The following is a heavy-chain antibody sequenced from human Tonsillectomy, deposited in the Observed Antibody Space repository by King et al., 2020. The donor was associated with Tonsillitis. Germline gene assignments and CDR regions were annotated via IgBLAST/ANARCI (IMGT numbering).Heavy chain of an antibody. CDR2: IYYSGST. J-gene: IGHJ6*02. CDR3: ARHYGVFYYGMDV. D-gene: IGHD4-17*01. Sequence: VQLQESGPGLVKPSETLSFTCTVSGGSISSYYWSWIRQPPGKGLEWIGYIYYSGSTNYNPSLKSRVTISVDTSKNQFSLKLSSVTAADTAVYYCARHYGVFYYGMDVWGQGTTVTVSS. V-gene: IGHV4-59*08. CDR1: GGSISSYY.